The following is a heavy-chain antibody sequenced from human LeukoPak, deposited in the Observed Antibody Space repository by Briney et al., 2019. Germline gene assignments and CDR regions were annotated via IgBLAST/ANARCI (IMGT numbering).Heavy chain of an antibody. Sequence: SETLSLTCTVPGGSISSSSYYWGWIRQPPGKWLEWIGSIYYSGNTYYTPSRKSRVTIYVDTSKNQLSLKLSSVTAADTAVYYCARHLAVAGQFDYWGQGTLVTVSS. J-gene: IGHJ4*02. V-gene: IGHV4-39*01. CDR3: ARHLAVAGQFDY. CDR1: GGSISSSSYY. CDR2: IYYSGNT. D-gene: IGHD6-19*01.